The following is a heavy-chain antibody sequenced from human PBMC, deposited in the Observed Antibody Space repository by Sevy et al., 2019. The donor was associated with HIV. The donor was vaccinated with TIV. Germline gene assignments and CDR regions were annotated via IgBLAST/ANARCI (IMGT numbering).Heavy chain of an antibody. CDR3: ARGHRYSSSWYGTRKGGFDY. Sequence: SETLSLTCAVYGGSFSGYYWSWIRQPPGKGLEWFGEINHSGSTNYNPSLKSRVTISVDTSKNQFSLKLSSVTAADTAVYYCARGHRYSSSWYGTRKGGFDYWGQGTLVTVSS. J-gene: IGHJ4*02. D-gene: IGHD6-13*01. V-gene: IGHV4-34*01. CDR2: INHSGST. CDR1: GGSFSGYY.